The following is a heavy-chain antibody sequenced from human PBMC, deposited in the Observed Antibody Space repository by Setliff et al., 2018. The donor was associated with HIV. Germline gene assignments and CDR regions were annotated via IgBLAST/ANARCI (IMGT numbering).Heavy chain of an antibody. Sequence: ASVKVSCKASGYTLTQYGFSWVRQAPGQGLEWMGWISDYNGDINYAQKFQGRVTVTTDTSTSTAYMEVRSLRSDDTAVYYCARGAARGNSFDYWGQGTL. CDR1: GYTLTQYG. CDR2: ISDYNGDI. V-gene: IGHV1-18*01. D-gene: IGHD6-6*01. CDR3: ARGAARGNSFDY. J-gene: IGHJ4*02.